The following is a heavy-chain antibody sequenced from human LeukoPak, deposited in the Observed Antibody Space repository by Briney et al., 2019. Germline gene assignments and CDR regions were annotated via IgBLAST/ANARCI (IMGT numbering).Heavy chain of an antibody. Sequence: PGGSLRLSCVASGFPFSTYSMSWVRQPPGKGLEWVSIMYGRGETTYYADSVKGRFTISRDNSKSTLYLQIHSLRAEDTAVYYCAKDQRPDSGYDIDYWGQGTLVTVSS. CDR3: AKDQRPDSGYDIDY. V-gene: IGHV3-23*01. D-gene: IGHD5-12*01. J-gene: IGHJ4*02. CDR1: GFPFSTYS. CDR2: MYGRGETT.